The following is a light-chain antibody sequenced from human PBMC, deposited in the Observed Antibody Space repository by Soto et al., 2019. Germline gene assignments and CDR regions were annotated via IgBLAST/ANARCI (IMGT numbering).Light chain of an antibody. V-gene: IGKV3-11*01. CDR3: QQRSNWLIT. Sequence: EIVLTQSPATLSLSPGERATLSCRASQSVSNSLAWYQQKPGQAPRLLIYDAPNRATAIPARFSGSGSGTDFTLTITSLEPEDFAVYYCQQRSNWLITFGQGTRLEIK. CDR2: DAP. J-gene: IGKJ5*01. CDR1: QSVSNS.